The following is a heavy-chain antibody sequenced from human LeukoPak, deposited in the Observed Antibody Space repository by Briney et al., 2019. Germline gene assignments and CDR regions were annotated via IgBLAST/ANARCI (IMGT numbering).Heavy chain of an antibody. CDR1: GFSFSDYY. V-gene: IGHV3-11*04. J-gene: IGHJ6*03. CDR2: ISSSGSNI. Sequence: GGSLRLSCAVSGFSFSDYYMSWIRQAPGKGLEWISYISSSGSNIYADSVKGRFTISRDNAKNSLYLQMNSLRAEDTAVYYCARDYDGGYMDVWGKGTTVTVSS. D-gene: IGHD3-3*01. CDR3: ARDYDGGYMDV.